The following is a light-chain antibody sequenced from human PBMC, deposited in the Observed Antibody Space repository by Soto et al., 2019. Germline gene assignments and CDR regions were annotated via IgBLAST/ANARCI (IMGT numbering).Light chain of an antibody. CDR1: QSISVY. Sequence: DIQMTQSPPSLSASVGDRVTITCRASQSISVYLNWYQVKPGRAPKLLIHAASTLQTGVPSSFSGSGSGTDFTLTISSLQPEDSATNYCYQTYDNPWTFGQGTKVDIK. J-gene: IGKJ1*01. CDR2: AAS. V-gene: IGKV1-39*01. CDR3: YQTYDNPWT.